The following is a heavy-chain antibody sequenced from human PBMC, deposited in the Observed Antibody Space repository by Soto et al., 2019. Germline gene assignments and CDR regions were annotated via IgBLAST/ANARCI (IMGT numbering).Heavy chain of an antibody. J-gene: IGHJ1*01. V-gene: IGHV3-23*01. CDR1: GFTFKNYA. Sequence: EVNLLESGGGVVQPGESLRISCVGSGFTFKNYAMTWVRQAPGKGLAWVSGTTGSGANKHYADSVRGRFTISRDNSKKTLYLEMKSLRVEDTAVYYCAKDGDFGEDGPAEYFEHWGQGTLVTVSS. CDR3: AKDGDFGEDGPAEYFEH. CDR2: TTGSGANK. D-gene: IGHD4-17*01.